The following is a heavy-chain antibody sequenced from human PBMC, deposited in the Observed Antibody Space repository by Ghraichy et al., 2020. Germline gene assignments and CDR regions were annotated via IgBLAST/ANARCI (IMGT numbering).Heavy chain of an antibody. D-gene: IGHD3-22*01. J-gene: IGHJ4*02. CDR1: GYIFDDYA. V-gene: IGHV7-4-1*02. CDR3: ARDCASDGSAYYPDY. Sequence: DSVKVSCKASGYIFDDYAMNWVRQAPGQGLEWMGWINTNTGNPTYTQGFTGRFLFSLDTSVNTTYLQISGLRAEDTALYYCARDCASDGSAYYPDYWGQGTLVTVSS. CDR2: INTNTGNP.